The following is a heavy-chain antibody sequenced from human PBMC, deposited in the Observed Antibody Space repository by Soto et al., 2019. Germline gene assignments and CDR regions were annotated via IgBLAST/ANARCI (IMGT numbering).Heavy chain of an antibody. CDR1: GGSFSGYY. V-gene: IGHV4-34*01. D-gene: IGHD3-3*01. J-gene: IGHJ6*02. CDR2: INHSGST. CDR3: ARLTPGTYYDFWSGHYYYGMDV. Sequence: SETLSLTCAVYGGSFSGYYWSWIRQPPGKGLEWIGEINHSGSTNYNPSLKSRVTISVDTSKNQFSLKLSSVTAADTAVYYCARLTPGTYYDFWSGHYYYGMDVWGQGTTVTVSS.